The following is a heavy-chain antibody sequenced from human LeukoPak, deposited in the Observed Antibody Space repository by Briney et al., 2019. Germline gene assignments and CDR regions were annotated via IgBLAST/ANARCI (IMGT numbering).Heavy chain of an antibody. D-gene: IGHD2-15*01. CDR2: IYTSGST. CDR1: GGSISSGSYY. J-gene: IGHJ3*02. V-gene: IGHV4-61*02. Sequence: SETLSLTCAVSGGSISSGSYYWSWIRQPAGKGLEWIGRIYTSGSTNYNPSLNSRVTISVVTSKNQFSLKLSSVTAADTAVYYCAREGSRGAASGYAFDIWGQGTMVTVSS. CDR3: AREGSRGAASGYAFDI.